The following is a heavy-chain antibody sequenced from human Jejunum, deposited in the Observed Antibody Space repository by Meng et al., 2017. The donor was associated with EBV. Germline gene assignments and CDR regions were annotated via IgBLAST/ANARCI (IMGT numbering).Heavy chain of an antibody. CDR2: IYSGGST. D-gene: IGHD2-8*01. Sequence: EVRVVGSGGGLIRPGGSLRPSCAASGFIVSSNYMSWVRQAPGKGLEWVSVIYSGGSTYYADSVKGRFTISRDISKNTLYLQMNSLRAEDTAVYYCAGKYGGDSWGQGTLVTVSS. J-gene: IGHJ4*02. V-gene: IGHV3-53*01. CDR3: AGKYGGDS. CDR1: GFIVSSNY.